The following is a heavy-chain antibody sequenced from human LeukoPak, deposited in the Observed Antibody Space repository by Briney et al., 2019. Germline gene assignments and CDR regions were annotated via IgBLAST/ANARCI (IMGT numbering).Heavy chain of an antibody. CDR1: GGTFSSYT. Sequence: SVKVSCKATGGTFSSYTISWVRQAPGQGLEWMGRIIPILGIANYAQKFQGRVTITADKSTSTAYMELSSLRSEDTAVYYCARGDQSYWFDPWGQGTLVTVSS. CDR2: IIPILGIA. V-gene: IGHV1-69*02. D-gene: IGHD2-21*02. CDR3: ARGDQSYWFDP. J-gene: IGHJ5*02.